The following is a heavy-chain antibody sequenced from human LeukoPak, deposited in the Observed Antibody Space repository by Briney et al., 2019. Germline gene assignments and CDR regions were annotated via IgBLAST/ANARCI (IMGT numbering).Heavy chain of an antibody. V-gene: IGHV4-61*01. CDR3: ARGALGEFDC. Sequence: SETLSLTCTVSGGSVSSGSYYWTWIRQPPGKGLEWIGYIYYSGSTNYNPSLKGRVTISVDTSKNQFSLKLSSVTAADTAVYYCARGALGEFDCWGQGTLVTVSS. CDR1: GGSVSSGSYY. J-gene: IGHJ4*02. D-gene: IGHD3-10*01. CDR2: IYYSGST.